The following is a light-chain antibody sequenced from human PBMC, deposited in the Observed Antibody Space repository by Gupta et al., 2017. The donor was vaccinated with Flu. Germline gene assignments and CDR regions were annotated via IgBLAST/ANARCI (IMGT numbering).Light chain of an antibody. CDR3: QQYNSYSAT. CDR2: KAS. CDR1: QSISSW. Sequence: DIQMTPSPSTLTASVGDRGTITCRASQSISSWLAWYQQKPGKAPKLLIYKASSLESGVPSRFSGSGSGTEFTLTISSLQPDDFATYYCQQYNSYSATFGQGTKVEIK. V-gene: IGKV1-5*03. J-gene: IGKJ1*01.